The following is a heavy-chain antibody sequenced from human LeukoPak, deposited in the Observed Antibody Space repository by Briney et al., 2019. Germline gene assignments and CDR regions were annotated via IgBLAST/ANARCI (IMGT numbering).Heavy chain of an antibody. J-gene: IGHJ3*02. V-gene: IGHV4-34*01. CDR2: INHSGST. Sequence: SETLSLTCAVYGGSFSGYYWSWIRQPPGKGLEWIGEINHSGSTNYNPSLKSRVTISVGTSKNQFSLKLSSVTAADTAVYYCAREWELDAFDIWGQGTMVTVSS. CDR3: AREWELDAFDI. CDR1: GGSFSGYY. D-gene: IGHD1-26*01.